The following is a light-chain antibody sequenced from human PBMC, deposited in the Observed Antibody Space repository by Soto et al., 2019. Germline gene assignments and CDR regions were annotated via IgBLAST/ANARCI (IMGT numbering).Light chain of an antibody. CDR3: QQFHTYPVT. CDR1: QGISGA. V-gene: IGKV1-13*02. CDR2: DAS. J-gene: IGKJ5*01. Sequence: IQLTQSPSSLSASVGDRVTITCRASQGISGALAWYQQKPGRAPTLLIYDASSLESGVPSRFSGSESGTDFTLTISSLQAEDFATYYCQQFHTYPVTFGQGTRLEIK.